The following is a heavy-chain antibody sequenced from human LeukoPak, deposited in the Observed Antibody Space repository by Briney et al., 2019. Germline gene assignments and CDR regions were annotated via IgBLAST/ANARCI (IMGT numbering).Heavy chain of an antibody. J-gene: IGHJ6*03. CDR2: IWCDGSNK. D-gene: IGHD3-3*01. V-gene: IGHV3-33*01. CDR3: ARDFYDFWSNYYYYMDV. CDR1: GFTFSSYG. Sequence: GGSLRLSCAASGFTFSSYGMHWVRQAPGKGLEWVAVIWCDGSNKYYADSVKGRFTISRDNSKNTLYLQMNSLRAEDTAVYYCARDFYDFWSNYYYYMDVWGKGTTVTVSS.